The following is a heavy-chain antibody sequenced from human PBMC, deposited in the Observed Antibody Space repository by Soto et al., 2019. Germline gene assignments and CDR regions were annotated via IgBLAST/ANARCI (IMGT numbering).Heavy chain of an antibody. CDR2: ISYDGSNK. J-gene: IGHJ3*02. V-gene: IGHV3-30*18. CDR1: GFTFSSYG. Sequence: PGGSLRLSCAASGFTFSSYGMHWVRQAPGKGLEWVAVISYDGSNKYYADSVKGRFTISRDNSKNTLYLQMNSLRAEDTAVYYCAKGVPTSKPTTVTTFYAFDIWGQGTMVTVSS. D-gene: IGHD4-17*01. CDR3: AKGVPTSKPTTVTTFYAFDI.